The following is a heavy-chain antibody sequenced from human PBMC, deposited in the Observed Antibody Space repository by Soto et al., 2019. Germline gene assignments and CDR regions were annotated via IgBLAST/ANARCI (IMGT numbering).Heavy chain of an antibody. CDR3: ASQHYYDSSGYYVVY. CDR1: GGSISSNRYY. V-gene: IGHV4-39*01. CDR2: IHYSGST. D-gene: IGHD3-22*01. Sequence: SETRSLTCTVSGGSISSNRYYWGWIRQHPGKGLEWIGNIHYSGSTYYDSSLKSRVTISIDTSKNQFSLKLSSVTAADTAVYYCASQHYYDSSGYYVVYWGQGTLVTVS. J-gene: IGHJ4*02.